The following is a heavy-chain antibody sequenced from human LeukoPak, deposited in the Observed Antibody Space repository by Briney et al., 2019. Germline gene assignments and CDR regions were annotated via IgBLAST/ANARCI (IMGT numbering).Heavy chain of an antibody. V-gene: IGHV4-31*03. J-gene: IGHJ5*02. CDR3: ARYCSSTSCNTWFDP. CDR1: GGSISSGGYY. D-gene: IGHD2-2*02. Sequence: SQTQSLTCTVSGGSISSGGYYWSWIRQHPGKGLEWIAYMDYSGSTHYNPSLKSRITISVDTSKNQFFLRLSSVTDADTAVYYCARYCSSTSCNTWFDPWGQGTLVTVSS. CDR2: MDYSGST.